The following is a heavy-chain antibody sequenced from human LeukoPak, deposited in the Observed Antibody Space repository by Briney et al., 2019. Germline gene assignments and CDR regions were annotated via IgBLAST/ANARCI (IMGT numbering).Heavy chain of an antibody. D-gene: IGHD3-3*01. J-gene: IGHJ4*02. CDR1: GFTFSSYW. V-gene: IGHV3-7*01. CDR3: ARDHNDDFWSGYQFDY. Sequence: GGSLRLSCAASGFTFSSYWMSWVRQAPGKGLEWVANIKQDGSEKYYVDSVKGRFTISRDNAKNSLYLQMNSLRAEDTAVYYCARDHNDDFWSGYQFDYWGQGTLVTVSS. CDR2: IKQDGSEK.